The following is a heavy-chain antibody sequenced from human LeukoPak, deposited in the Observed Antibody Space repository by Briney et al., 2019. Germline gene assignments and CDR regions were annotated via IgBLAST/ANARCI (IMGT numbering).Heavy chain of an antibody. Sequence: GGSLRLSCAASRFTLSNYWMSWVRQAPGKGLEWVSNIKQDGSETYYVDSVKGRFTISRDNAKNSLTLQMNSLRAEDTAVYYCARQRGSGCLDYWGQGTLVTVSS. CDR3: ARQRGSGCLDY. CDR2: IKQDGSET. V-gene: IGHV3-7*01. J-gene: IGHJ4*02. CDR1: RFTLSNYW. D-gene: IGHD6-19*01.